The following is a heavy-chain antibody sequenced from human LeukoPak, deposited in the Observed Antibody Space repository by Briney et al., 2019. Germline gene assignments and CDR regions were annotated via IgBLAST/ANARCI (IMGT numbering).Heavy chain of an antibody. Sequence: ASVKVSCKASGYTFTNYAMHWVRQASGQRLEWMGWINAGNGNTKYSQKFQGRVTITRDTSASTAYMELSSLRSEDTAVYYCARGLIQTTVTNWGQGTLVTVSS. D-gene: IGHD4-17*01. V-gene: IGHV1-3*01. CDR3: ARGLIQTTVTN. CDR1: GYTFTNYA. CDR2: INAGNGNT. J-gene: IGHJ4*02.